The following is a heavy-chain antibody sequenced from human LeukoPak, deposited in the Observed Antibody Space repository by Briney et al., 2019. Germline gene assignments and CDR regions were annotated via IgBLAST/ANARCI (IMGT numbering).Heavy chain of an antibody. V-gene: IGHV1-2*02. D-gene: IGHD3-22*01. J-gene: IGHJ6*03. Sequence: ASVKVSCKASGYTFTGYYMHWVRQAPGQGLEWMGWINPNSGGTNYAQKFQGRVTMTRDTSISTAYMELSSLRSEDTAVYYCARGVQRYYYDSSGYIYYYYMDVWGKGTTVTVSS. CDR1: GYTFTGYY. CDR3: ARGVQRYYYDSSGYIYYYYMDV. CDR2: INPNSGGT.